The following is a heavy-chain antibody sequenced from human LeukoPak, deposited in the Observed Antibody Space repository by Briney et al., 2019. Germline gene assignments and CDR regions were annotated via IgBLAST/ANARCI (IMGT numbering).Heavy chain of an antibody. Sequence: GASVKVSCKASGYTFTDFYMHWVRQAPGQGLEWMGWISAYNGNTKYAQKLQGRVSMTTDTSTSTAYMELRSLRSDDTAVYYCARSEAIVVTGSDYWGQGTLVTVSS. V-gene: IGHV1-18*04. D-gene: IGHD3-22*01. CDR3: ARSEAIVVTGSDY. CDR2: ISAYNGNT. J-gene: IGHJ4*02. CDR1: GYTFTDFY.